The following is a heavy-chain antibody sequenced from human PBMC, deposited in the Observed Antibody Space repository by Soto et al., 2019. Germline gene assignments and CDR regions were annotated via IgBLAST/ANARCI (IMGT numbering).Heavy chain of an antibody. Sequence: GASVKVSCKTSGYTFTDYFIHRVRQAPGQGLEWMGIISLYHHSTSYAQKFQGRLTVTNDTSTTTVYMELSSLTSEDTAVYWCARELYSCGGDCPYYMDYWGQGTLVTVSS. V-gene: IGHV1-46*01. D-gene: IGHD2-21*02. J-gene: IGHJ4*02. CDR3: ARELYSCGGDCPYYMDY. CDR1: GYTFTDYF. CDR2: ISLYHHST.